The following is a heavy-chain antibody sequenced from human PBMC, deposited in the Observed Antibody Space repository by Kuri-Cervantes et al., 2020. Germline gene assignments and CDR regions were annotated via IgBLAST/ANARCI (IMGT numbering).Heavy chain of an antibody. D-gene: IGHD3-10*01. J-gene: IGHJ5*02. V-gene: IGHV4-39*07. CDR3: ARDVKYYYGSGSIQCWFDP. Sequence: SETLSLTCTVSGGSISSSSYYWGWIRQPPGKGLEWIGSIYYSGSTYYNPSLKSRVTISVDTSKNQFSLKLSSVTAADTAVYYCARDVKYYYGSGSIQCWFDPWGQGTLVTVSS. CDR2: IYYSGST. CDR1: GGSISSSSYY.